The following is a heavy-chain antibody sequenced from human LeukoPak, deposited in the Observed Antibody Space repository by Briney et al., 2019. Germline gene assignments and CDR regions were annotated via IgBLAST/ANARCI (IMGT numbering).Heavy chain of an antibody. CDR2: LYYSGST. V-gene: IGHV4-59*01. J-gene: IGHJ4*02. D-gene: IGHD3-16*01. CDR1: GGNNCRYR. Sequence: PSGTLSITDKGRGGNNCRYRWTSIRQQKGKGLEWIGYLYYSGSTSYNPSLKSRVTMSEDTSKNQFSLKMTSVTAADTAVYYCASDSWGMFYFDYWGQGTLVTVSS. CDR3: ASDSWGMFYFDY.